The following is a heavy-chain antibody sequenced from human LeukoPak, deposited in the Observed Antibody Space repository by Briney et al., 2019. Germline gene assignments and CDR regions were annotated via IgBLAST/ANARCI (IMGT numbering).Heavy chain of an antibody. V-gene: IGHV4-39*01. D-gene: IGHD3-10*01. CDR1: GGSISSSSHY. J-gene: IGHJ3*02. Sequence: SETLSLTCTVSGGSISSSSHYWGWIRQPPGKGLEWIGSIYYSGSTYYNPSLKSRVTISVDTSKNQFSLKLSSVTAADTAVYYCARRLITMVRGVISCDAFDIWGQGTMVTVSS. CDR3: ARRLITMVRGVISCDAFDI. CDR2: IYYSGST.